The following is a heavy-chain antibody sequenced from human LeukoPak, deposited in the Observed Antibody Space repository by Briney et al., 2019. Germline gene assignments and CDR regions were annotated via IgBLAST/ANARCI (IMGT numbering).Heavy chain of an antibody. Sequence: GGSLRLSCAASGFTFSSYGMHWVRQAPGKGLEWVAVISYDGSNKYYADSVKGRFTISRDNSKNTLYLQMNSLRAEDTAVYYCASLNYGDYEDYWGQGTLVTVSS. J-gene: IGHJ4*02. D-gene: IGHD4-17*01. CDR3: ASLNYGDYEDY. V-gene: IGHV3-30*03. CDR1: GFTFSSYG. CDR2: ISYDGSNK.